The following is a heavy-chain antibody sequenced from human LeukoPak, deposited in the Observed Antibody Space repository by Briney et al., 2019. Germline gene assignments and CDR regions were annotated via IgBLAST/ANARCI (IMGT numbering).Heavy chain of an antibody. CDR2: IYYSGST. Sequence: SETLSLTCTVSGDSISSGDYYWGWIRQPPGKGLEWIGNIYYSGSTYYNPSLKSRVTISQDTSQNQFSLKLNSVTAADTAVYYCARVQIAATGRSFDYWGQGTLVTVSS. J-gene: IGHJ4*02. CDR1: GDSISSGDYY. V-gene: IGHV4-39*07. D-gene: IGHD6-13*01. CDR3: ARVQIAATGRSFDY.